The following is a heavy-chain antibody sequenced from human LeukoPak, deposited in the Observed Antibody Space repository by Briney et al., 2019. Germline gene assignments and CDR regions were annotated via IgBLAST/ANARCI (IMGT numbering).Heavy chain of an antibody. CDR1: GYTFTGYY. J-gene: IGHJ4*02. CDR2: INPNSGGT. V-gene: IGHV1-2*02. Sequence: ASVKVSCKASGYTFTGYYMHWVRQAPGQGREWMGWINPNSGGTNYAQKFQGRVTMTRDTSISTAYMELSRLRSDDTAVYYCARESVVVVAAMIDYFDYWGQGTLVTVFS. CDR3: ARESVVVVAAMIDYFDY. D-gene: IGHD2-15*01.